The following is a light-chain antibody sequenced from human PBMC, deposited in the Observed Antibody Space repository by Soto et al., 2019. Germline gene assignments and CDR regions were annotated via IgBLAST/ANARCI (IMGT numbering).Light chain of an antibody. CDR2: GAS. CDR3: QQYHNWPSWT. Sequence: ETVMTQSPATLSVSPGERATLSCRASQSVGSNLAWYQQKPGQPPRILMYGASARATGVAARISGRGSGTEFTLTISSLQSEDFAVYHCQQYHNWPSWTFGQGTKVDIK. CDR1: QSVGSN. J-gene: IGKJ1*01. V-gene: IGKV3-15*01.